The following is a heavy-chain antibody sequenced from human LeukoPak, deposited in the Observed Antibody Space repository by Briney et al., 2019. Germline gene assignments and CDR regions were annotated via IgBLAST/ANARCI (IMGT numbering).Heavy chain of an antibody. V-gene: IGHV4-39*01. CDR1: GGSISSSSYY. CDR2: IYYSGST. D-gene: IGHD2-2*01. J-gene: IGHJ3*02. Sequence: PSETLSLTCTASGGSISSSSYYWGWIRQPPGKGLEWIGSIYYSGSTFYNPSLKSRVTISVDTSKNQFSLKLSSVTAADTAVYYCASYCSSTSCPHRRAFDIWGQGTMVTVSS. CDR3: ASYCSSTSCPHRRAFDI.